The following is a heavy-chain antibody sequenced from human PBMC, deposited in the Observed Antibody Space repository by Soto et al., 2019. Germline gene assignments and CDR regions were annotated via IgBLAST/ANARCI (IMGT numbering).Heavy chain of an antibody. J-gene: IGHJ4*02. CDR2: ISYDGSNK. CDR1: GFTLRSDG. CDR3: ANLDYYDSSGYTDY. D-gene: IGHD3-22*01. Sequence: RRSCAGSGFTLRSDGMHWVRQAPGKGLEWVAVISYDGSNKYYADSVKGRFTISRDNSKNTLYLQMNSLRAEDTAVYYCANLDYYDSSGYTDYWGQGTLVPVYS. V-gene: IGHV3-30*18.